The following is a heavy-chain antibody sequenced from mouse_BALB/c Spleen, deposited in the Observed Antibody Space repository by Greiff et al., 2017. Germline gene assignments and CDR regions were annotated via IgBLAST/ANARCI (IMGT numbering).Heavy chain of an antibody. CDR1: GYTFTSYW. V-gene: IGHV1-7*01. Sequence: QVQLQQSGAELAKPGASVKMSCKASGYTFTSYWMHWVKQRPGQGLEWIGYINPSTGYTEYNQKFKDKATLTADKSSSTAYMQLSSLTSEDSAVYYCARTPDYYGISSNSAIDDWGQGTSVTVSS. J-gene: IGHJ4*01. CDR2: INPSTGYT. D-gene: IGHD1-1*01. CDR3: ARTPDYYGISSNSAIDD.